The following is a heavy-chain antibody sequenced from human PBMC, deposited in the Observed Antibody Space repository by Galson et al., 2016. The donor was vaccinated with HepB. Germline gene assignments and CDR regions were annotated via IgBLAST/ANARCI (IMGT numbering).Heavy chain of an antibody. Sequence: LSLTCQVSGGPINSKSYHWGWIRQPPGKGLEWIGNTFYTGSTYSNPSLKSRVTISVDTSKNQFSLKLNSVTAADTAVYYCARQRLVVVTVTSSVGFDIWGQGTMVTVSS. J-gene: IGHJ3*02. V-gene: IGHV4-39*01. CDR1: GGPINSKSYH. D-gene: IGHD2-21*02. CDR2: TFYTGST. CDR3: ARQRLVVVTVTSSVGFDI.